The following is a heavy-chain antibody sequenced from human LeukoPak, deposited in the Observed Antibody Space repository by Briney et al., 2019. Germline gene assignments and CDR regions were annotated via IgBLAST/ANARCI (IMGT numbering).Heavy chain of an antibody. CDR3: AKDGRMYSSGWYSYFDQ. V-gene: IGHV3-30*18. J-gene: IGHJ4*02. CDR1: GFTFRTYG. CDR2: ISYDESNK. D-gene: IGHD6-19*01. Sequence: PGRSLRLSCAVSGFTFRTYGMHWVRQAPGKGLEWVAVISYDESNKYYADSVKGRFTISRDNSKNMVYLQVNSLRAEDTAVYYCAKDGRMYSSGWYSYFDQWGQGTLVTVSS.